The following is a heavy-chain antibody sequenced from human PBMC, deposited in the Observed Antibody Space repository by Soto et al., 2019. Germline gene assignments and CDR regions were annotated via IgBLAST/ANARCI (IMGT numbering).Heavy chain of an antibody. J-gene: IGHJ4*02. CDR2: INTYNGNT. D-gene: IGHD6-19*01. V-gene: IGHV1-18*01. Sequence: ASVKVSCQASCYSFTRSGIAWARQAPGQGHEWMGWINTYNGNTNYAQNLQGRVTLTTDTSTSTAYMELRSLRSDDGAVYYCARGPAAVAGSFDYWGQETLVTVSS. CDR3: ARGPAAVAGSFDY. CDR1: CYSFTRSG.